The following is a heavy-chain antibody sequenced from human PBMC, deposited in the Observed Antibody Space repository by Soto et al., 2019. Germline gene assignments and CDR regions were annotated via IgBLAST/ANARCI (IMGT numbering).Heavy chain of an antibody. CDR1: GFTFSSYG. CDR3: AKDFGAGYSGNKGAFDI. J-gene: IGHJ3*02. V-gene: IGHV3-30*18. Sequence: QVQLVESGGGVVQPGRSLRLSCAASGFTFSSYGMHWVRQAPGKGLEWVAVISYDGSNKYYADSVKGRFTISRDNSKNTLYLQMNSLRAEDTAVYYCAKDFGAGYSGNKGAFDIWGQGTMVTVSS. CDR2: ISYDGSNK. D-gene: IGHD1-26*01.